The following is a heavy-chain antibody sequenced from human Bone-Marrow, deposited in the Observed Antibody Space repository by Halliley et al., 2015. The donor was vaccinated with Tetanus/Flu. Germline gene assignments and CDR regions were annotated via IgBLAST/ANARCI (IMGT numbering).Heavy chain of an antibody. CDR2: IYSSSGNT. V-gene: IGHV4-59*01. CDR1: DDSKSPYY. D-gene: IGHD3-10*01. J-gene: IGHJ4*02. CDR3: GRAKRVNNVWFGDLYLDS. Sequence: TLSLTCTVSDDSKSPYYWGWIRQPPGKRLEWIGYIYSSSGNTDYNPSLKSRVTISIDMSNNQFSPNLRSVTAADTAIYYCGRAKRVNNVWFGDLYLDSWGQGTLVTVSS.